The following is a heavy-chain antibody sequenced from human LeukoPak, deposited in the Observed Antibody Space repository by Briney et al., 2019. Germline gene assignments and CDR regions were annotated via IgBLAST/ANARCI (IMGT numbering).Heavy chain of an antibody. D-gene: IGHD3-22*01. CDR3: ARAKYYYDSSGTCD. CDR1: GFTFDDYG. J-gene: IGHJ4*02. V-gene: IGHV3-20*04. Sequence: GGSLRLSCAASGFTFDDYGMSWVRHASGKGLEWVSGINWNGGSTGYADSVKGRFTISRDNAKNSLYLQMNSLRAEDTALYYCARAKYYYDSSGTCDWGQGSLVTVSS. CDR2: INWNGGST.